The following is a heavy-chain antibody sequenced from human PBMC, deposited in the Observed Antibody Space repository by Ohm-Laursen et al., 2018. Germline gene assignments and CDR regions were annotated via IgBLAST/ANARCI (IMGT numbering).Heavy chain of an antibody. J-gene: IGHJ4*02. V-gene: IGHV3-21*04. Sequence: SLRLSCTASGFTFSSYWMNWVRQAPGKGLEWVSSIVVNSDVTYYGDSVKGRFTIARDDAQNSLHLQMNSLRAEDTAVYSCTKGEDGYHFDYWGQGTLVTVSS. CDR2: IVVNSDVT. CDR3: TKGEDGYHFDY. D-gene: IGHD5-24*01. CDR1: GFTFSSYW.